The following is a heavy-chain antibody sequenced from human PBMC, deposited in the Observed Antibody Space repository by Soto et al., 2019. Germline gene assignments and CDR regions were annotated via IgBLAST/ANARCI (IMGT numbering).Heavy chain of an antibody. CDR1: GFTFRSYN. CDR2: ISVTGAYI. J-gene: IGHJ3*02. D-gene: IGHD3-10*01. Sequence: EVQLVESGGGLVKPGGSLRLSCAASGFTFRSYNMNWVRQAPGKGPEWVSSISVTGAYIYYADSMKGRFTISRDNAKDFVFLQMDSLRAEDTAVYYCARGKFGSYQRLDGFDIWGQGTVVTVSS. V-gene: IGHV3-21*01. CDR3: ARGKFGSYQRLDGFDI.